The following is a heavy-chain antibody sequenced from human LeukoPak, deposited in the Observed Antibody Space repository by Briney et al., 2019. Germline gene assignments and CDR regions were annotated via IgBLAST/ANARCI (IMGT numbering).Heavy chain of an antibody. V-gene: IGHV3-21*04. D-gene: IGHD2-15*01. CDR3: AKDRSVEGISDY. CDR2: ITSSGTYI. J-gene: IGHJ4*02. Sequence: GGSLRLSCATSGFTFNNYNMNWVRQAPGRALEWVSSITSSGTYIFYADSVKGRFTISRDNSKNTLYLQMNSLRAEDTAVYYCAKDRSVEGISDYWGQGTLVTVSS. CDR1: GFTFNNYN.